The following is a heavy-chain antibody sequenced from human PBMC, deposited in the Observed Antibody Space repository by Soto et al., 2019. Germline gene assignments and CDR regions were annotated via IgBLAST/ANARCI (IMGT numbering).Heavy chain of an antibody. CDR3: ARDPLWGTAMVLWYFDL. Sequence: GGSLRLSCAACGFTFSSYAMHWVRQAPGKGLEWVAVISYDGSNKYYADSVKGRFTISRDNSKNTLYLQMNSLRAEDTAVYYCARDPLWGTAMVLWYFDLWGRGTLVTVSS. D-gene: IGHD5-18*01. V-gene: IGHV3-30-3*01. CDR2: ISYDGSNK. CDR1: GFTFSSYA. J-gene: IGHJ2*01.